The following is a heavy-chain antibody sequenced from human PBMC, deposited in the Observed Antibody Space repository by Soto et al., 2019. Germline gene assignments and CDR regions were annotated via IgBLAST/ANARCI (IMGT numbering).Heavy chain of an antibody. CDR1: GYTFSNYG. V-gene: IGHV1-8*02. CDR3: ARAERWLQLYAFDS. CDR2: INAGNGNT. Sequence: ASVKVSCKASGYTFSNYGIHWVRQAPGQRLEWMGLINAGNGNTGYAQKFQGRVTMTRNTSISTAYMELSSLRSEDTAVYYCARAERWLQLYAFDSWAQGKMVTVSS. J-gene: IGHJ3*02. D-gene: IGHD5-12*01.